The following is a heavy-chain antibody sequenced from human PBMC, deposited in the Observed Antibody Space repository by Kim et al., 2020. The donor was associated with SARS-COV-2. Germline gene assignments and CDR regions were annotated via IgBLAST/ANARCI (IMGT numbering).Heavy chain of an antibody. Sequence: NYNQSLQSRVTISVDTSKNQFSLKVNSVIAADTAVYYCARGGYSYAYEYWGQGTLVTVSS. V-gene: IGHV4-34*01. J-gene: IGHJ4*02. D-gene: IGHD5-18*01. CDR3: ARGGYSYAYEY.